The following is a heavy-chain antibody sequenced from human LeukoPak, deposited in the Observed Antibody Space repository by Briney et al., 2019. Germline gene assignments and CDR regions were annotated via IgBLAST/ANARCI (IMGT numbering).Heavy chain of an antibody. D-gene: IGHD2-2*01. CDR1: GFTFSSYG. CDR2: IRSDGSNK. V-gene: IGHV3-30*02. Sequence: PGGSLRLSCAASGFTFSSYGMHWVRQAPGKGLEWVAFIRSDGSNKYYADSVKGRFTISRDNAKNSLYLQMNSLRAEDTALYYCAKDGSTSSYYMDVWGKGTTVTISS. CDR3: AKDGSTSSYYMDV. J-gene: IGHJ6*03.